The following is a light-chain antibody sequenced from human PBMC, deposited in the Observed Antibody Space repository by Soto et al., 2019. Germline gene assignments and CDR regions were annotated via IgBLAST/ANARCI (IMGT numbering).Light chain of an antibody. CDR1: QSLVHSDGRTY. V-gene: IGKV2-24*01. CDR2: QVS. Sequence: DIVLTQTPLSSPVTLGQPASISCRSSQSLVHSDGRTYLSWFHQRPGQPPRLLIHQVSNRLSGVPDRFSGSGARTAFTLKISRVEAEDVGIYFCMQATQYRPYTFGQGTKLEI. J-gene: IGKJ2*01. CDR3: MQATQYRPYT.